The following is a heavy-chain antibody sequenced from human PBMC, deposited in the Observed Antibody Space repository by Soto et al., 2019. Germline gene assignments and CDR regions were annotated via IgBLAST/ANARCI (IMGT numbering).Heavy chain of an antibody. CDR2: ISYDGSNK. J-gene: IGHJ6*02. D-gene: IGHD3-9*01. V-gene: IGHV3-30*18. CDR1: GFTFSSYG. CDR3: AKDRNYILTGPMLYYYYGMDV. Sequence: PGGSLRLSYAASGFTFSSYGMHWVRQAPGKGLEWVAVISYDGSNKYYADSVKGRFTISRDNSKNTLYLQMNSLRAEDTAVYYCAKDRNYILTGPMLYYYYGMDVWGQGTTVTVSS.